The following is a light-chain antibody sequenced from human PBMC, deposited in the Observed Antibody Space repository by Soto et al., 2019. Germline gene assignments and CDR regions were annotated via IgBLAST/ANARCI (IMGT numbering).Light chain of an antibody. V-gene: IGLV2-14*03. CDR2: AVS. CDR3: SSYASSTFYV. CDR1: SSDIGGYNY. Sequence: QSALTQPSSLSVPPGQSITISCTGTSSDIGGYNYVSWYQQHPGKAPKLIIYAVSNRPSGVSNRFSGSKSGNTASLTISGLQADDEADYYCSSYASSTFYVFGTGTKVTVL. J-gene: IGLJ1*01.